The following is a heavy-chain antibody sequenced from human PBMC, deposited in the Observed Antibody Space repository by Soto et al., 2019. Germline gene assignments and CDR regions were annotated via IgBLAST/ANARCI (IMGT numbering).Heavy chain of an antibody. CDR3: ARGLGRRSSSSSETYWYFDL. V-gene: IGHV4-34*01. J-gene: IGHJ2*01. Sequence: PSETLSLTCAVYGGSFSGYYWSWIRQPPGKGLEWIGEINHSGSTNYNPSLKSRVTISVDTSKNQFSLKLSSVTAADTAVNYCARGLGRRSSSSSETYWYFDLWGRGTLVTAPQ. CDR1: GGSFSGYY. CDR2: INHSGST. D-gene: IGHD6-6*01.